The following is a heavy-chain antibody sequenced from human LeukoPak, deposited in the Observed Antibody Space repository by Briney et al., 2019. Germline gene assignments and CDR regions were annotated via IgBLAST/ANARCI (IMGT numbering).Heavy chain of an antibody. Sequence: GASVKVSCKASGYTFTSYAMHWVRQAPGQRLEWMGWINAGNGNTKYSQKFQGRVTITRDTSASTAYIELSSLRSEDTAVYYCARAQARALTGTARNYYDSSGYYPYWGQGTLVTVSS. CDR1: GYTFTSYA. D-gene: IGHD3-22*01. V-gene: IGHV1-3*01. CDR2: INAGNGNT. J-gene: IGHJ4*02. CDR3: ARAQARALTGTARNYYDSSGYYPY.